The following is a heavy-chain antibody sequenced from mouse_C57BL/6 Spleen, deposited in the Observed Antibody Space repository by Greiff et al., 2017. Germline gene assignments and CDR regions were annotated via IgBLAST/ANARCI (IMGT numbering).Heavy chain of an antibody. CDR3: ARGVRGWNVDV. CDR2: IYPGSGST. V-gene: IGHV1-55*01. J-gene: IGHJ1*03. D-gene: IGHD2-14*01. CDR1: GYTFTSYW. Sequence: QVQLQQPGAELVKPGASVTMSCKASGYTFTSYWLTWVKQRPGQGLEWIGDIYPGSGSTNYNEKFKSKATLTVDTSSSTAYMQRSSLTSEYSAVYYWARGVRGWNVDVWGTGTTVTVSS.